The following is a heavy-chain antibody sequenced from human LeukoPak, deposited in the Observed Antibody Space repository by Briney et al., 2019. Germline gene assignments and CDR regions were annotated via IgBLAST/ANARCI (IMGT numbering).Heavy chain of an antibody. J-gene: IGHJ4*02. V-gene: IGHV1-2*02. Sequence: ASVKVSCKASGYTFTGYYMHWVRQAPGQGLEWMGYIYPNSGATKYAQKFQGRVTMTRDTSISTAYMELSGLESDDTAVYYCGTLLSNGPFDYWGQGSLVTVSP. CDR1: GYTFTGYY. CDR3: GTLLSNGPFDY. CDR2: IYPNSGAT.